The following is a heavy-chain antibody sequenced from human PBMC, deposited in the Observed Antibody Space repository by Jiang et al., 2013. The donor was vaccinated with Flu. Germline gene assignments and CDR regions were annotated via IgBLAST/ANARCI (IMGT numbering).Heavy chain of an antibody. CDR1: GGTFSSYA. V-gene: IGHV1-69*01. D-gene: IGHD3-3*01. Sequence: GAEVKKPGSSVKVSCKASGGTFSSYAISWVRQAPGQGLEWMGGIIPIFGTANYAQKFQGRVTITADESTSTAYMELSSLRSEDTAVYYCARDRMTIFGVVIMGYYGMDVWGQGTTVTVSS. CDR3: ARDRMTIFGVVIMGYYGMDV. CDR2: IIPIFGTA. J-gene: IGHJ6*02.